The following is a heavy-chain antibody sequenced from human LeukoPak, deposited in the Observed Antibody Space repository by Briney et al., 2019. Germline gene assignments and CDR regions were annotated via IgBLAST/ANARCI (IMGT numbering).Heavy chain of an antibody. CDR2: ISWNSGNI. CDR1: GFTFDDYA. V-gene: IGHV3-9*01. CDR3: AIDYCSSTTCYYNY. Sequence: GGSLRLSCAASGFTFDDYAMHWVRQAPGKGLEWVSGISWNSGNIGYADSVKGRFTISRDNAKNSLFLQMNSLRAEDTALYYCAIDYCSSTTCYYNYWGQGTLVTVSS. D-gene: IGHD2-2*01. J-gene: IGHJ4*02.